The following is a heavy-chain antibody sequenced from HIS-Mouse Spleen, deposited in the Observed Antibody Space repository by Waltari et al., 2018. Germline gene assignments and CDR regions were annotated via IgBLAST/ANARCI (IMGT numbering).Heavy chain of an antibody. CDR3: AREIPYSSSWYDWYFDL. CDR2: IYYSGGT. Sequence: QLQLQESGPGLVKPSETLSLTCTVSGGSISSSSYYLGWIRQPPGKGLEWIGSIYYSGGTYNNPALTRRVTRSVDTSKSQFSLKLSSVTAADTAVYYCAREIPYSSSWYDWYFDLWGRGTLVTVSS. D-gene: IGHD6-13*01. V-gene: IGHV4-39*07. J-gene: IGHJ2*01. CDR1: GGSISSSSYY.